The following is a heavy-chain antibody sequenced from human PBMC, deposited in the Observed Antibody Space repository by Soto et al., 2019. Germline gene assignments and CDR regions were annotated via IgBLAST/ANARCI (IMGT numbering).Heavy chain of an antibody. J-gene: IGHJ5*02. CDR2: IYYSGST. D-gene: IGHD3-10*02. Sequence: SETLSLPCTVSGVSISSHYCRCILQPPGKGLEWIGYIYYSGSTNYNPSLKSRVTISVDTSKNQFSLKLSSVTAADTAVYYCAKTMFGCGLLFEPLVKGSLVTGTS. CDR1: GVSISSHY. CDR3: AKTMFGCGLLFEP. V-gene: IGHV4-59*11.